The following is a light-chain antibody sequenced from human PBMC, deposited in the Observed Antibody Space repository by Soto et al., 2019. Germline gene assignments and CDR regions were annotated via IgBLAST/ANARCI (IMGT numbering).Light chain of an antibody. CDR1: SSKIGAGYD. V-gene: IGLV1-40*01. Sequence: QSVLTQPPSVSGAPGQRVTISCTGSSSKIGAGYDVHWYQQLPGTAPKLLIYGNSNRPSGVPDRFSGSKSGTSASLAITGLQADDEADYYCQSYDSSLSGCYVFGTGTKVTVL. CDR2: GNS. CDR3: QSYDSSLSGCYV. J-gene: IGLJ1*01.